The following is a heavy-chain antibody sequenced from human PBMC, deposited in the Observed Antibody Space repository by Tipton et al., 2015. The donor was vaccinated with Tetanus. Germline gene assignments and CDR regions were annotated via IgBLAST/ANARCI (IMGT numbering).Heavy chain of an antibody. CDR3: ARDQGWGARGWNYFDS. CDR1: GGSLSRGGYY. J-gene: IGHJ4*02. V-gene: IGHV4-31*03. Sequence: TLSLTCTVSGGSLSRGGYYWTWIRQNPGKGLEWIGDIYFSGSNYYNPSLKSRVTISAGTSKNQLSLRLNSATAADTAVYYCARDQGWGARGWNYFDSWGQGPLVPVSS. CDR2: IYFSGSN. D-gene: IGHD6-6*01.